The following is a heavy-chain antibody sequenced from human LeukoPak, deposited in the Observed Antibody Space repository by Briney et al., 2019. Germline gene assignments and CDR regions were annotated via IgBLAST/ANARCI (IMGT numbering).Heavy chain of an antibody. D-gene: IGHD3-22*01. J-gene: IGHJ4*02. CDR2: IYYSGGT. V-gene: IGHV4-31*03. CDR1: GGSISSGGYY. CDR3: ARGKVDYYDSSGYDY. Sequence: SQTLSLTCTVSGGSISSGGYYWSWIRQHPGKGLEWIGYIYYSGGTYYNPSLKSRVTISVDTSKNQFSLKLSSVTAADTAVYYCARGKVDYYDSSGYDYWGQGTLVTVSS.